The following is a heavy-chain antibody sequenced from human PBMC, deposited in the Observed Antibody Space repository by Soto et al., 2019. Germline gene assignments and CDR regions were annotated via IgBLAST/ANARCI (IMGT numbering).Heavy chain of an antibody. V-gene: IGHV3-21*01. Sequence: WGSLRLSCAASVFTFTRYSMNWVRQAPGKGLEWVSSISSTTNYIYYADSMKGRFTVSRDNAKNSVYLDMNSLSAEDTAVYYCARESEDLTSNFDYWGQGTLVTVSS. CDR2: ISSTTNYI. CDR1: VFTFTRYS. CDR3: ARESEDLTSNFDY. J-gene: IGHJ4*02.